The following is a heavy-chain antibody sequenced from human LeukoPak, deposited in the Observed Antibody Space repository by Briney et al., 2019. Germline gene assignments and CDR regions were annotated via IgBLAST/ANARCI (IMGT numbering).Heavy chain of an antibody. CDR3: ARGGSSGCLDY. CDR1: GFTFSSYW. J-gene: IGHJ4*02. CDR2: IKADGSDT. D-gene: IGHD6-19*01. V-gene: IGHV3-74*01. Sequence: GGSLRLSCAASGFTFSSYWMHWVRQAPGKGLVWVSRIKADGSDTSYADSVKGRFTISRDNAKNTLYLQMNSMSAEDTAVYYCARGGSSGCLDYWGQGTLVTVSS.